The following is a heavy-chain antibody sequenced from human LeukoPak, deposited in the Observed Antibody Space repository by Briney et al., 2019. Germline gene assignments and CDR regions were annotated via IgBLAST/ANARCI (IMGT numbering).Heavy chain of an antibody. Sequence: SETLSLTCTVSGGSISSGGYYWSWLRQPPGKGLEWIGYIYHSGSTYYNPTLKSRVTISVDRSKNQFSLKLSSVTAADTAVYYCARLVVAAIEGGYYFDYWGQGTLVTVSS. J-gene: IGHJ4*02. CDR2: IYHSGST. D-gene: IGHD2-15*01. CDR3: ARLVVAAIEGGYYFDY. CDR1: GGSISSGGYY. V-gene: IGHV4-30-2*01.